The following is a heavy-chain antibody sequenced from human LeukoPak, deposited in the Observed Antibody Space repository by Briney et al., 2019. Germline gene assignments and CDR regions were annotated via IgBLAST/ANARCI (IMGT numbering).Heavy chain of an antibody. CDR2: ICGRGVTT. CDR1: GFTFSGYE. CDR3: AKGTTVARYYAMDV. D-gene: IGHD3-16*02. Sequence: GGSLRLSCGASGFTFSGYEMNWVRQAPGKGLEWIAYICGRGVTTYFADSVKGRFTISRDNSKNTLFLEMNSLRADDTAVYYCAKGTTVARYYAMDVWGQGTTVTVSS. V-gene: IGHV3-48*03. J-gene: IGHJ6*02.